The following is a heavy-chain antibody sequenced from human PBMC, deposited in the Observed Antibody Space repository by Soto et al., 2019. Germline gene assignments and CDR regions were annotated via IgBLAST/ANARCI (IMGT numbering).Heavy chain of an antibody. V-gene: IGHV3-15*07. D-gene: IGHD3-3*01. CDR2: IKSKTDGGTT. CDR1: GFTFSNAW. Sequence: PGGSLRLSCAASGFTFSNAWINWVRQAPGKGLEWVGRIKSKTDGGTTDFAAPVKGRFAISRDDSKNMVYLQMNSLKTEDTAVYYFTTDSYITIVLVLFDYWGQGTLVTVSS. CDR3: TTDSYITIVLVLFDY. J-gene: IGHJ4*02.